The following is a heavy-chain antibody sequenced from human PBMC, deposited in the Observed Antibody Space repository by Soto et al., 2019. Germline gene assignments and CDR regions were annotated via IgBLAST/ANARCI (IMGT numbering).Heavy chain of an antibody. D-gene: IGHD6-13*01. J-gene: IGHJ5*01. Sequence: QVQLVQSGAEVKKPGASVKLSCKSSEYTFTDYYIHWVRQAPGQGLEWMGLINPSGGSTSYAQKFQGRVTMTRDTSTSAGYMELSSLRSEYTAVYYCATAAYSTSWYDFWGQGTLVTVSS. V-gene: IGHV1-46*01. CDR3: ATAAYSTSWYDF. CDR1: EYTFTDYY. CDR2: INPSGGST.